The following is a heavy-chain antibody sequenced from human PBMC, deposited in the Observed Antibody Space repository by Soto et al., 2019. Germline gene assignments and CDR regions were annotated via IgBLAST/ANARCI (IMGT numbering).Heavy chain of an antibody. CDR2: IDWDDDK. CDR3: ARIRLDTAMVYYYGMDV. Sequence: SGPTLVNPTQALTLTCTFSGFSLSTSGMCVSWIRQPPGKALEWLARIDWDDDKYDSTSLKTRLTISKDTSKNQVVLTMTNMDPVDTATYYCARIRLDTAMVYYYGMDVWGQGT. D-gene: IGHD5-18*01. CDR1: GFSLSTSGMC. J-gene: IGHJ6*02. V-gene: IGHV2-70*11.